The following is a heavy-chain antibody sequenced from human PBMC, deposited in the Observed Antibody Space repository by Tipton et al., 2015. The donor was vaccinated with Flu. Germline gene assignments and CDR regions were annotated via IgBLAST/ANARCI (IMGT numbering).Heavy chain of an antibody. CDR1: GGTFSSYA. Sequence: QSGAEVKKPGSSVKVSCKASGGTFSSYAINWVRQAPGQGLEWMGWISGYSGNTNYAQNLQGRVTMTTDTSTNTAYMELRSLRSDDTAVYYCARPGGPAAINPFSYFDFWGQGTLVTVSS. CDR3: ARPGGPAAINPFSYFDF. D-gene: IGHD2-2*01. CDR2: ISGYSGNT. V-gene: IGHV1-18*01. J-gene: IGHJ4*02.